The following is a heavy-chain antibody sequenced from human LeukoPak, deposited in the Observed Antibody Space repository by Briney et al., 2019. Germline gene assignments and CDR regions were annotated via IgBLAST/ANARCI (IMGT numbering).Heavy chain of an antibody. D-gene: IGHD3-10*01. V-gene: IGHV3-30-3*01. CDR1: GFTFSSYA. Sequence: PGGSLRLSCAASGFTFSSYAMHWVRQAPGKGLEWVAVISYDGSNKYYADSVKGRFTISRDNSKNTLYLQMNSLRAEDTAVYYCARDFRRFGEYGNFDYWGQGTLVTVSS. CDR2: ISYDGSNK. J-gene: IGHJ4*02. CDR3: ARDFRRFGEYGNFDY.